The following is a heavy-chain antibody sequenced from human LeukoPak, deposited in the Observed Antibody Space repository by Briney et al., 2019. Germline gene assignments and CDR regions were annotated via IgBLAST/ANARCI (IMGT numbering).Heavy chain of an antibody. Sequence: PGGSLRLSCAASGFTFSNYAMNWVRQAPGKGLEWVSAISGSGGSTYYADSVKVRFTISRDNSKNTLYLQVNSLRAEDTTVYYCARGLYSSSPWGQGILVTVSS. D-gene: IGHD6-6*01. J-gene: IGHJ4*02. CDR1: GFTFSNYA. CDR3: ARGLYSSSP. V-gene: IGHV3-23*01. CDR2: ISGSGGST.